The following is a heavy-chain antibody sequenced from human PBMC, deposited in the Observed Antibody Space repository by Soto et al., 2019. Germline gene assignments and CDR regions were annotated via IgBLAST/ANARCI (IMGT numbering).Heavy chain of an antibody. CDR3: ASFHLTSGSYELLYGY. D-gene: IGHD1-26*01. Sequence: ASVKVSCKASGYTFTSYYMHWVRQAPGQGLEWMGIINPSGGSTSYAQKFQGRVTMTRDTSTSTVYMELSSLRSEDTAVYYCASFHLTSGSYELLYGYWGQGSLITGSS. J-gene: IGHJ4*02. V-gene: IGHV1-46*01. CDR1: GYTFTSYY. CDR2: INPSGGST.